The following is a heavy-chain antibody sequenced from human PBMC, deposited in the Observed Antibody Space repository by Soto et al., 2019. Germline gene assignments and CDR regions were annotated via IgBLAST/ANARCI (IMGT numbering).Heavy chain of an antibody. CDR2: MTSDGRTV. J-gene: IGHJ4*02. CDR1: GFTFGDYW. Sequence: GGSLRLSCATSGFTFGDYWMHWVRQAPGKGPEWVSRMTSDGRTVQYADSVKGRFTTSRDNAKSTLYLQMNSLRAEDTAIYYCATAEVDYVGPGTLVTVSS. V-gene: IGHV3-74*01. CDR3: ATAEVDY.